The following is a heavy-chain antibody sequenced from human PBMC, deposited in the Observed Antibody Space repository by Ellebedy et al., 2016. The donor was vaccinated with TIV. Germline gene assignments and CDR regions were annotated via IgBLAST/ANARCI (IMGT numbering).Heavy chain of an antibody. J-gene: IGHJ4*02. CDR1: GVTVGNNY. V-gene: IGHV3-66*04. CDR3: AGLGALDY. CDR2: MYSAGSA. D-gene: IGHD3-16*01. Sequence: GESLKISCAASGVTVGNNYMSWVRQAPGQGLEWVSLMYSAGSAYYADSVKCRFTISRDSSKNTLYLQMNSLRVEDTAIYYCAGLGALDYWGQGTLVTVSS.